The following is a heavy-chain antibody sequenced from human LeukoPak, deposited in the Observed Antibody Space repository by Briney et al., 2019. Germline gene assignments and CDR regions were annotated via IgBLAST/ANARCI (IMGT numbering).Heavy chain of an antibody. D-gene: IGHD1-26*01. Sequence: ASQTLSLTCAVSGGSISSGGYSWSWIRQPPGKGLEWIGYIYHSGSTYYNPSLKSRVTISVDTSKNQFSLKLSSVTAADTAAYYCAREWELSVTEYFQHWGQGTLVTVSS. V-gene: IGHV4-30-2*01. CDR1: GGSISSGGYS. CDR2: IYHSGST. CDR3: AREWELSVTEYFQH. J-gene: IGHJ1*01.